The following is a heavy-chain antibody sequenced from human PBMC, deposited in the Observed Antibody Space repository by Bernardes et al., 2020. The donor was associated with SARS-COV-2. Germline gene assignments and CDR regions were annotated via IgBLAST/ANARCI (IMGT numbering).Heavy chain of an antibody. CDR1: GFTFSSYS. J-gene: IGHJ6*02. V-gene: IGHV3-48*04. CDR3: APHQHTYYYYYGMDV. D-gene: IGHD6-13*01. CDR2: ISSSSSTI. Sequence: GGSLRLSCAASGFTFSSYSMNWVRQAPGKGLEWVSYISSSSSTIYYADSVKGRFTISRDNAKNSLYLQMNSLRAEDTAVYYCAPHQHTYYYYYGMDVWGQGTTVTVSS.